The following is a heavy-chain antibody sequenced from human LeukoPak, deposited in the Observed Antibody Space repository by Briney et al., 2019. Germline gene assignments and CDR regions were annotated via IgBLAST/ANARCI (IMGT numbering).Heavy chain of an antibody. CDR3: ARDFGHWELNGGYYFDY. CDR1: GFTFSSYE. V-gene: IGHV3-48*03. Sequence: TGGSLSLSCAASGFTFSSYEMNWVRQAPGKGREWVGYICSSGSTIYYADSVKGRLTISRDNAKNSLYLQMNSLRAEDTAVYYCARDFGHWELNGGYYFDYWGQGTLVTVSS. D-gene: IGHD1-26*01. J-gene: IGHJ4*02. CDR2: ICSSGSTI.